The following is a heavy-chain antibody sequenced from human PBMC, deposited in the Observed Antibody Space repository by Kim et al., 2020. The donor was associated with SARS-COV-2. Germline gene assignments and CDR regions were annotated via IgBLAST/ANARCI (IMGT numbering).Heavy chain of an antibody. CDR3: ASHYSSSWTDDY. CDR1: GFTFSSYE. Sequence: GGSLRLSCAASGFTFSSYEMNWVRQAPGKGLEWVSDISSSGSTIYYADSVKGRFTISRDNAKNSLYLQMNSLRAEDTAVYYCASHYSSSWTDDYWGQGTLVTVAS. J-gene: IGHJ4*02. V-gene: IGHV3-48*03. D-gene: IGHD6-13*01. CDR2: ISSSGSTI.